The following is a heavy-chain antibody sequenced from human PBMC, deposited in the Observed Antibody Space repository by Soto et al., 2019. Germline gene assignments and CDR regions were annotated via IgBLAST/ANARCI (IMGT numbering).Heavy chain of an antibody. J-gene: IGHJ5*02. CDR2: ISFGGPA. D-gene: IGHD1-20*01. CDR1: GCSLKIGTSY. V-gene: IGHV4-39*01. Sequence: SETLSPTFIVSGCSLKIGTSYLAWLRQPPGKELEWIGLISFGGPAFYSLSLNSRGTMSVDTSKNQFSLRLTSVTAADTAVYYCGRLNQEDNNTKPDWFDPWGQGMLVTVSS. CDR3: GRLNQEDNNTKPDWFDP.